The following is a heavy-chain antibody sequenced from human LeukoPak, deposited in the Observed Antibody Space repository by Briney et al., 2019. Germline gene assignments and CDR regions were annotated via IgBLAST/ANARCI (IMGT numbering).Heavy chain of an antibody. CDR3: ARDNGSGTPKYYYYMDV. CDR2: INHSGST. V-gene: IGHV4-34*01. CDR1: GGSFSGYY. J-gene: IGHJ6*03. Sequence: NPSETLSLTCAVYGGSFSGYYWSWIRQPPGKGLEWIGEINHSGSTNYNPSLKSRVTISVDTSKNQFSLKLSSVTAADTAVYYCARDNGSGTPKYYYYMDVWGKGTTVTISS. D-gene: IGHD3-10*01.